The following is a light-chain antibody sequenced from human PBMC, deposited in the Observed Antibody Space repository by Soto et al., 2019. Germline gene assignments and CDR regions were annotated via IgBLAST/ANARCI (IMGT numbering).Light chain of an antibody. J-gene: IGLJ2*01. CDR1: SGHSSYA. V-gene: IGLV4-69*01. Sequence: QPVLTQSPSASASLGASVELTCTLSSGHSSYAIAWHQQQPEKGPRYLMKLDSDGSHTKGDAIPDRFSGSSSGAERYLTISSFQSEDEADYYCQTWGTGIHVVFGGGTKLTVL. CDR2: LDSDGSH. CDR3: QTWGTGIHVV.